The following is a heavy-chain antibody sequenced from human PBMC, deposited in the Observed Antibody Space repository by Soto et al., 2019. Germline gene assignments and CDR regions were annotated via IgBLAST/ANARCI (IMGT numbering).Heavy chain of an antibody. D-gene: IGHD6-19*01. V-gene: IGHV3-30-3*01. CDR1: GLTFSSYA. CDR3: ARRLTSTVSALGY. Sequence: QVHLVESGGGVVQPGKSLRLSCTASGLTFSSYAVHWVRQAPGKGLEWVSVISGDGGNKYFAESGRGRFLISRDNSKNTVYLQMNSLRHEDTAVYFCARRLTSTVSALGYWGQGTLVTVSS. CDR2: ISGDGGNK. J-gene: IGHJ4*02.